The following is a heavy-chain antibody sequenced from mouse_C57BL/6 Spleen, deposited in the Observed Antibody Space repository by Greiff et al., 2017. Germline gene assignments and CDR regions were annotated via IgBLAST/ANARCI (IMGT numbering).Heavy chain of an antibody. J-gene: IGHJ2*01. CDR1: GYTFTSYW. CDR2: IDPSDSYT. Sequence: QVQLQQPGAELVMPGASVKLSCKASGYTFTSYWMHWVKQRPGQGLEWIGEIDPSDSYTNYNQKFKGQSTLTVDKSSSTAYMQLSSLTSEDSAVYYCARPGTVVPYYFDYWGQGTTLTVSS. CDR3: ARPGTVVPYYFDY. D-gene: IGHD1-1*01. V-gene: IGHV1-69*01.